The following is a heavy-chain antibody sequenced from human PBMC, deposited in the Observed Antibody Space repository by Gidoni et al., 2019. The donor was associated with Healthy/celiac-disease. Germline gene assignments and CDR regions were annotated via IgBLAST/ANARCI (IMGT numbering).Heavy chain of an antibody. CDR2: ISSSSSYI. CDR1: GFTFSSST. D-gene: IGHD3-22*01. Sequence: EVQLVESGGGLVKPGGSLRLSCAASGFTFSSSTMTWVRQVPGKGLEWVSSISSSSSYIYYADSVKGRFTISRDNAKNSLYLQMNSLRAEDTAVYYCARDYYYDSSGHYGDAFDIWGQGTMVTVSS. CDR3: ARDYYYDSSGHYGDAFDI. V-gene: IGHV3-21*01. J-gene: IGHJ3*02.